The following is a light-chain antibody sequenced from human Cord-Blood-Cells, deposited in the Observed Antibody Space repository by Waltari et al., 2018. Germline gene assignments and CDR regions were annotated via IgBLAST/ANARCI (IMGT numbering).Light chain of an antibody. V-gene: IGKV1-33*01. J-gene: IGKJ4*01. CDR3: QQYDNLPLT. Sequence: DIQMTQSPSSLSASVGDRVTITCQASQDISNYLNWYQQKPGKAPKLLIYDASNFETGVPSRCSGSGSGTDFTVTSGSRQPEDIATYDCQQYDNLPLTFGGGTKVEIK. CDR1: QDISNY. CDR2: DAS.